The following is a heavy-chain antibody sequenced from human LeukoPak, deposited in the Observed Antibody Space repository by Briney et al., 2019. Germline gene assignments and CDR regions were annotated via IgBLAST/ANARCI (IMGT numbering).Heavy chain of an antibody. Sequence: ASVTVSCKVSGYTLTELSMHWVRQAPGQGLEWMGWINPNSGGTNYAQKFQGRVTMTRDTSISTAYMELSRLRSDDTAVYYCARDKAPYYYGSGSYDYWGQGTLVTVSS. D-gene: IGHD3-10*01. V-gene: IGHV1-2*02. CDR3: ARDKAPYYYGSGSYDY. CDR1: GYTLTELS. CDR2: INPNSGGT. J-gene: IGHJ4*02.